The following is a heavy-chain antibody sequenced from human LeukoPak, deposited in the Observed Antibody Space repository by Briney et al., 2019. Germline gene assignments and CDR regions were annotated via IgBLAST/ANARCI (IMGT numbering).Heavy chain of an antibody. CDR3: ARSLDYDFWSGYHFDY. CDR1: GGSFSGYY. CDR2: INHSGST. Sequence: SETLSLTCAVYGGSFSGYYWSWVRQPPGKGPGWIGEINHSGSTNYNPSLKSRVTISVDTSKNQFSLKLSSVTAADTAVYYCARSLDYDFWSGYHFDYWGQGTLVTVSS. V-gene: IGHV4-34*01. J-gene: IGHJ4*02. D-gene: IGHD3-3*01.